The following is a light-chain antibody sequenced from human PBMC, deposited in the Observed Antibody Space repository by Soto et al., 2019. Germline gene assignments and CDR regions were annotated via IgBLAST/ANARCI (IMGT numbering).Light chain of an antibody. CDR3: QSYDSSLSGWV. J-gene: IGLJ3*02. CDR1: SSNIGAGYD. V-gene: IGLV1-40*01. Sequence: QCVLTQAPSASGAPGQRVTISCTGSSSNIGAGYDVHWYQQLPGTAPKLLIYGNSNRPSGVPDRFSGSKSGTSASLAITGLQAEDEADYYCQSYDSSLSGWVFGGGTKVTVL. CDR2: GNS.